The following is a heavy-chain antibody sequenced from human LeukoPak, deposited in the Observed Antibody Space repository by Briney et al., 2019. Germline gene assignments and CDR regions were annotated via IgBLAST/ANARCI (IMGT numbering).Heavy chain of an antibody. Sequence: GGSLRLSCAGSGFPFSSHGMNWVRQAPGKGLEWVSGISPGGGPTYYADSVKGRFTISRDDSKNTLYLQMKNLRAEDTAVYYCAKKQSIAAAGDFDYWGQGTLVTVSS. CDR3: AKKQSIAAAGDFDY. D-gene: IGHD6-13*01. CDR2: ISPGGGPT. CDR1: GFPFSSHG. V-gene: IGHV3-23*01. J-gene: IGHJ4*02.